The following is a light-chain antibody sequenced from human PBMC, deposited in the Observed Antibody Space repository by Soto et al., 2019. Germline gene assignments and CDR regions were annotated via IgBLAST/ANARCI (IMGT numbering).Light chain of an antibody. J-gene: IGKJ1*01. Sequence: DSQMTQSPSFMSASVGDRVTTTCRASQDISNYLNWYQQKPGKAPKLLIYDASNLETGVPSRFSGSGSGTDFTFTISSLEPEDIATYYCQQYYSYPGTFGQGTKVDIK. V-gene: IGKV1-33*01. CDR2: DAS. CDR3: QQYYSYPGT. CDR1: QDISNY.